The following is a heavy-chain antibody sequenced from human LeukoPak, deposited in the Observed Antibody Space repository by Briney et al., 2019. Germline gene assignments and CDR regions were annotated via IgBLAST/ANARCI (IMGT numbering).Heavy chain of an antibody. D-gene: IGHD3-22*01. CDR2: SKNKDYAYST. CDR3: TRIFYYGTRGYYPDF. V-gene: IGHV3-72*01. CDR1: GFTFSDHH. Sequence: GGSLRLSCAASGFTFSDHHMDWVRQAPGKGLEWIGRSKNKDYAYSTVYAASVKGRFTFSRDDPKNSLYLQMNSLTTEDTAVYYCTRIFYYGTRGYYPDFWGQGTLVTVSS. J-gene: IGHJ4*02.